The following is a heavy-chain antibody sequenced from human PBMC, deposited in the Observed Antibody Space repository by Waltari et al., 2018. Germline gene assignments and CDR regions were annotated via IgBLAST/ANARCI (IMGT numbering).Heavy chain of an antibody. Sequence: EVQLVESGGGLVKPGDSLRLSCVASGFTFANAWINWVRQAPGKGLGWFGHLKSKAEDGTTDYAEPVKGRFAISRDDSKDTAYLQMNSLKTEDTAMYFCTTEGGRTWPMYWGQGTLVTVSS. CDR1: GFTFANAW. J-gene: IGHJ4*02. CDR2: LKSKAEDGTT. V-gene: IGHV3-15*01. D-gene: IGHD2-2*01. CDR3: TTEGGRTWPMY.